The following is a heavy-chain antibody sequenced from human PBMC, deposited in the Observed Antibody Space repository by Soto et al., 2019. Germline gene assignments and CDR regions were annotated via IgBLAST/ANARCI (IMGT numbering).Heavy chain of an antibody. CDR2: ISSSSSYT. D-gene: IGHD2-2*01. CDR3: ARDTGYCSSNRCNGADWFDP. CDR1: GFTFSDYY. Sequence: QVQLVESGGGLVKPGGSLRLSCAASGFTFSDYYMSWIRQAPGKGLEWVSYISSSSSYTNYADSVKGRFTISRDNAKNSLYLQMNSLRAEDTAVYYWARDTGYCSSNRCNGADWFDPWGQGTLVTVSS. J-gene: IGHJ5*02. V-gene: IGHV3-11*06.